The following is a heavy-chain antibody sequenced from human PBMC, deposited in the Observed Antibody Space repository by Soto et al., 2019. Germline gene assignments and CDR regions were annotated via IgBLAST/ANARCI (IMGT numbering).Heavy chain of an antibody. CDR1: GFTFGDYA. D-gene: IGHD6-6*01. Sequence: GGSLRLSCTASGFTFGDYAMSWFRQAPGKGLEWVGFIRSKAYGGTTEYAASVKGRFTISRDDSKSIAYLQMNSLKTEDTAVYYCTRIKPEYSSSSRASTPDAFDIWGQGTMVTVSS. V-gene: IGHV3-49*03. CDR2: IRSKAYGGTT. J-gene: IGHJ3*02. CDR3: TRIKPEYSSSSRASTPDAFDI.